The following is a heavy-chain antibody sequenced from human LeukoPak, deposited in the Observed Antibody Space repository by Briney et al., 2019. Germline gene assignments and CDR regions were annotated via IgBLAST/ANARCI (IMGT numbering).Heavy chain of an antibody. D-gene: IGHD3-10*01. CDR2: IIPIFGTA. CDR3: ARGRLWFGEASYYYYMDV. CDR1: GGTFSSYA. V-gene: IGHV1-69*06. J-gene: IGHJ6*03. Sequence: SVKVSCKASGGTFSSYAISWVRQAPGQGLEWMGGIIPIFGTANYAQKFQGRVTITADKSTSTAYMELSSLRSEDTAVYYCARGRLWFGEASYYYYMDVWGKGTTVTVSS.